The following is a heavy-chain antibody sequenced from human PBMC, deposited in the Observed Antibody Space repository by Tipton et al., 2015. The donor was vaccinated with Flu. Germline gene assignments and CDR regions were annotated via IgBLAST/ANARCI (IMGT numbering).Heavy chain of an antibody. D-gene: IGHD2-2*01. Sequence: RSLRLSCAASGFTFSSYGMHWVRQAPGKGLEWVAVISKDGSQKYYADSVKGRFTISRDNSKNTLYLQMNSLRAEDTAVYYCVREDTSDAFDIWGQGTVVTVSS. CDR1: GFTFSSYG. CDR3: VREDTSDAFDI. J-gene: IGHJ3*02. V-gene: IGHV3-30*03. CDR2: ISKDGSQK.